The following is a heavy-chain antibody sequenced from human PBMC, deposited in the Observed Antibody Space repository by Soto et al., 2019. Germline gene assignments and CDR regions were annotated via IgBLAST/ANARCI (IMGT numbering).Heavy chain of an antibody. CDR1: GFTFSSYA. J-gene: IGHJ6*02. D-gene: IGHD3-9*01. V-gene: IGHV3-30-3*01. Sequence: GGSLRLSCAASGFTFSSYAMHWVRQAPGKGREWVAVISYDGSNKNYADSVKGRFTISGDNSKNTLYLQMNSLRAEDTAVYYCARAQAYYDILTGYYVLHYYYGMDVWGQGTTVTVSS. CDR2: ISYDGSNK. CDR3: ARAQAYYDILTGYYVLHYYYGMDV.